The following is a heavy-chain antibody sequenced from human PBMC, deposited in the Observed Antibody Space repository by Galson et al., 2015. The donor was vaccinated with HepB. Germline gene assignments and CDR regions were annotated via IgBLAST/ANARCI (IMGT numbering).Heavy chain of an antibody. CDR2: INPGDSDT. D-gene: IGHD3-22*01. CDR3: ARARHGSGYYSYFFDY. J-gene: IGHJ4*02. V-gene: IGHV5-51*03. CDR1: GYSFTTYR. Sequence: QSGAEAKKPGESLKISCTGSGYSFTTYRIGWVRQMPGKGLEWMGIINPGDSDTRYSPSFQGQVTISTDKSISTAYLQWSSLKASDTAMYFCARARHGSGYYSYFFDYWGQGTLVTVSS.